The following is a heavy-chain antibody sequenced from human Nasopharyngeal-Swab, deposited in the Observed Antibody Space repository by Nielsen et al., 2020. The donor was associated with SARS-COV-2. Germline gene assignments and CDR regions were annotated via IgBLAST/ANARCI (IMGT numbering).Heavy chain of an antibody. Sequence: GESLKISCAASGFSLSSYWMHWVRQAPGKGLSWVSRINPDGNTINYADSVKGRFTISRDTAKNTLYLQMNSLRAEDTAVYYCAKEESSYDFWSGYVTNYYYNGMDVWGQGTTVTVSS. V-gene: IGHV3-74*01. CDR2: INPDGNTI. CDR3: AKEESSYDFWSGYVTNYYYNGMDV. CDR1: GFSLSSYW. J-gene: IGHJ6*02. D-gene: IGHD3-3*01.